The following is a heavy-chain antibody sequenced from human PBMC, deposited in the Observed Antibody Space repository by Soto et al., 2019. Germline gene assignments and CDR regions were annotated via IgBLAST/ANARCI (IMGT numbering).Heavy chain of an antibody. CDR2: IYWDDDK. CDR1: GVSLSTSGVG. V-gene: IGHV2-5*02. CDR3: ASMRAAKFDY. J-gene: IGHJ4*02. D-gene: IGHD6-25*01. Sequence: QITLKESGPTLVKPTQPLTLTCNVSGVSLSTSGVGVGWIRQPPGKALEWLALIYWDDDKRSSPSLKSRLTIAKDTSKIQVVLTMTDMAPVYTATYSCASMRAAKFDYWGQGTLVTVSS.